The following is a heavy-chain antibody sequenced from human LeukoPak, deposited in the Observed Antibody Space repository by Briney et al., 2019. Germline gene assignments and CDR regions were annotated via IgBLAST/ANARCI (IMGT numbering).Heavy chain of an antibody. CDR1: GGSISSYS. Sequence: HSETLSLTCTVSGGSISSYSWSWIRQPPGEGLEWIAYIYTSGSSNYHPTPKSRVTISVDTSKSQFSLKLSSVTAADTALYYCARLWSDCSSTSCYYYYYYYMDVWGKGTTVTVSS. CDR3: ARLWSDCSSTSCYYYYYYYMDV. D-gene: IGHD2-2*01. CDR2: IYTSGSS. J-gene: IGHJ6*03. V-gene: IGHV4-4*09.